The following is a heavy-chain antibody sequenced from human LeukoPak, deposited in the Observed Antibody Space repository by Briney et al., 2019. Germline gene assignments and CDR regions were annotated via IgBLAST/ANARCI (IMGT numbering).Heavy chain of an antibody. D-gene: IGHD3-22*01. J-gene: IGHJ3*02. CDR1: GGSISSYY. V-gene: IGHV4-59*01. CDR3: ARLLSGSYTYYYDRGSAFGI. CDR2: NYYSGST. Sequence: SETLSLTCTVSGGSISSYYWSWIRQPPGKGLEWIGYNYYSGSTNYNPSLKSRVTISVDTSKNQFSLKLSSVTAADTAVYCCARLLSGSYTYYYDRGSAFGIWGQGTMVTVSS.